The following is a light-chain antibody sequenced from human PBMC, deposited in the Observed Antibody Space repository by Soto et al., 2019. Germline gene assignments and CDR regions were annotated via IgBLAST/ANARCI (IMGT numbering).Light chain of an antibody. CDR2: AAS. CDR3: QQYYNLPIT. Sequence: DIQMTQSPSSLSASVGDRVTITCRASQSISSYLNWYQQKPGKAPKLLIYAASSLQGGVPSRFSGSGSGTDFTVTISSLQPEHFATYSCQQYYNLPITFGQGTRLEIK. CDR1: QSISSY. V-gene: IGKV1-39*01. J-gene: IGKJ5*01.